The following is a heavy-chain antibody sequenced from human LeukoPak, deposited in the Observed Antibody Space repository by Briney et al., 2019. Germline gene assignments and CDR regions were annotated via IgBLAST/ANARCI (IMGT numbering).Heavy chain of an antibody. CDR2: IYSGGST. CDR3: ARESSGWLQLIDY. J-gene: IGHJ4*02. CDR1: GFTVSSKY. D-gene: IGHD5-24*01. V-gene: IGHV3-66*01. Sequence: PGGSLRLSCAASGFTVSSKYMSWVRQAPGKGLEWVSVIYSGGSTYYADSVKGRFTISRDNSKNTVYLQMNSLRAEDTAVYYCARESSGWLQLIDYWGQGTLVTVSS.